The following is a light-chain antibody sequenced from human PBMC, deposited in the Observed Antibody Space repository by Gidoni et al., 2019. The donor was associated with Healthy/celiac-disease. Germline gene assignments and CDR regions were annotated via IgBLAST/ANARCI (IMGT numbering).Light chain of an antibody. CDR2: GAS. CDR3: QQYGSSPWT. CDR1: QSVSSSY. V-gene: IGKV3-20*01. J-gene: IGKJ1*01. Sequence: EYVLTQSRGTLSLSPGERATLSCRASQSVSSSYLAWYQQKPGQAPRLLIYGASSRATGIPDRFSGSGSGTDFTLTISRLEPEDFAVYYCQQYGSSPWTFGQGTKVEIK.